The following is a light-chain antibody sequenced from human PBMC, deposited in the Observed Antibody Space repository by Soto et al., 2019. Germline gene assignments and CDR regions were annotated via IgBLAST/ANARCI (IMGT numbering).Light chain of an antibody. CDR2: DVT. J-gene: IGLJ1*01. CDR1: SSVVGTYNR. Sequence: QSVLTQPPSVSGSPGQSVAISCTGTSSVVGTYNRVSWYQQPPGTAPKLMIYDVTNRPSGVPDRFSGSKSGNTASLTISGLQAEDEADYYCSSFTSSNTYVFGNGTKVTVL. V-gene: IGLV2-18*02. CDR3: SSFTSSNTYV.